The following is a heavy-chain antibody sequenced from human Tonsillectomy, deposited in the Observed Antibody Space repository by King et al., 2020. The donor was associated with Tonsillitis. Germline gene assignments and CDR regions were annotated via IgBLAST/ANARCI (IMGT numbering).Heavy chain of an antibody. CDR2: ISSSSSTI. CDR3: ARDNWGGLTYYDFLSPYYFDY. J-gene: IGHJ4*02. V-gene: IGHV3-48*01. D-gene: IGHD3-3*01. CDR1: GFTFSSYS. Sequence: VQLVESGGGLVQPGGSLRLSCAASGFTFSSYSMNWVRQAPGKGLEWFSYISSSSSTIYYADSVKGRFTISRDNAKHSLYLQMNSLRAEDTAVYYFARDNWGGLTYYDFLSPYYFDYWGQGTRVTVSS.